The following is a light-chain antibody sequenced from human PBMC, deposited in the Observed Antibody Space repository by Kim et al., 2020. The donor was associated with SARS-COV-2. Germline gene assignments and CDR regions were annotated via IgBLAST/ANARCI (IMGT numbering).Light chain of an antibody. CDR3: QQSYKTPRT. CDR2: TAS. Sequence: ASVGDRVIISCRASEGITKYLNWYQQKPGRAPNLLIYTASSLQSGVPSRFSGSGYGTDFTLTISSLQPEDFATYYCQQSYKTPRTFGQGTKVDIK. J-gene: IGKJ1*01. CDR1: EGITKY. V-gene: IGKV1-39*01.